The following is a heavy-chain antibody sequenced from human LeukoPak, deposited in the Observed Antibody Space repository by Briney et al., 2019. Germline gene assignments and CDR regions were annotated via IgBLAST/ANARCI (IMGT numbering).Heavy chain of an antibody. CDR2: ISAYNGNT. V-gene: IGHV1-18*01. D-gene: IGHD3-9*01. CDR1: GYTFTSYG. CDR3: ARTYDILTGYYGGFDY. Sequence: ASVKASCKASGYTFTSYGISWVRQAPGQGLEWMGWISAYNGNTNYAQKLQGRVTMTTDTSTSTAYMELRSLRSDDTAVYYCARTYDILTGYYGGFDYWGQGTLVTVSS. J-gene: IGHJ4*02.